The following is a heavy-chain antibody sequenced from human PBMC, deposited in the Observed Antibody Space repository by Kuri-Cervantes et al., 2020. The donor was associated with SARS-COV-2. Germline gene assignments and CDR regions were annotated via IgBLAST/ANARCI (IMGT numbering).Heavy chain of an antibody. D-gene: IGHD6-19*01. V-gene: IGHV5-10-1*01. CDR1: GYSFTSYW. CDR3: ARQRYSSGWYY. CDR2: IDPSDSYT. J-gene: IGHJ4*02. Sequence: KVSCKGSGYSFTSYWISWVRQMPGKGLEWMGRIDPSDSYTNYSPSFQGHVTISADKSISTAYLQWGSLKAPDTAMYYCARQRYSSGWYYWGQGTLVTVSS.